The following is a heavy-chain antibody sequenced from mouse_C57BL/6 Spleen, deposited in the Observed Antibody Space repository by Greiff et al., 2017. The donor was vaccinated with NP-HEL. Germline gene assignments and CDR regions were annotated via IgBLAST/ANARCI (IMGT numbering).Heavy chain of an antibody. J-gene: IGHJ1*03. CDR3: ARGTTPRYFDV. V-gene: IGHV5-17*01. CDR2: ISSGSSTI. Sequence: DVKLVESGGGLVKPGGSLKLSCAASGFTFSDYGMHWVRQAPEKGLEWVAYISSGSSTIYYADTVKGRFTISRDNAKNTLFLQMTSLRSEDTAMYYCARGTTPRYFDVWGTGTTVTVSS. CDR1: GFTFSDYG. D-gene: IGHD1-1*01.